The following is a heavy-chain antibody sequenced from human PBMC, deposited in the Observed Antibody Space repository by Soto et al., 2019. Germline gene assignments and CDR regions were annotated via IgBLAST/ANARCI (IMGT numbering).Heavy chain of an antibody. J-gene: IGHJ5*02. CDR3: AKKNPHGDSNKAWLDP. CDR2: IIPILRST. Sequence: QVQLLQSGAELREPGSSVRISCTPSGGTFVSSAFAWVRQAPGGKLEWMGGIIPILRSTKYAEKFLGRLTIRADDSSRTVYLELSSLTFDDTAVYFCAKKNPHGDSNKAWLDPWGQGTLVTVST. V-gene: IGHV1-69*01. CDR1: GGTFVSSA. D-gene: IGHD2-8*01.